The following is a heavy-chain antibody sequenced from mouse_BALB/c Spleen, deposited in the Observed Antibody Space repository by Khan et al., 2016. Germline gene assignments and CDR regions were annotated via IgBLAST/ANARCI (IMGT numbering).Heavy chain of an antibody. CDR1: GFDFSRYW. CDR3: ARERKLRNYYDLPHYFDY. J-gene: IGHJ2*01. CDR2: INPDSSTI. Sequence: EVKLLESGGGLVQPGGSLKLSCAASGFDFSRYWMSWVRQAPGKGLEWIGEINPDSSTINYTPSLKDKFIISRDNAKNTLYLQMSKVRSEDTARYYCARERKLRNYYDLPHYFDYWGQGTTLTVSS. D-gene: IGHD2-4*01. V-gene: IGHV4-1*02.